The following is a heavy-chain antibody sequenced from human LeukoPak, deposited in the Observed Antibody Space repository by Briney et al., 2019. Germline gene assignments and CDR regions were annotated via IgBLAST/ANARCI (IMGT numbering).Heavy chain of an antibody. CDR3: ASENDAFDI. CDR1: GFTSSIYP. V-gene: IGHV3-30*04. Sequence: GGSLRLSCAASGFTSSIYPMHWVRQAPGKGLEWVAVIAYDGSYKYYADSVKGRFTISRDNSKSTLYLLMNSLRAEDTAVYYCASENDAFDIWGPGTVVTVSS. J-gene: IGHJ3*02. CDR2: IAYDGSYK.